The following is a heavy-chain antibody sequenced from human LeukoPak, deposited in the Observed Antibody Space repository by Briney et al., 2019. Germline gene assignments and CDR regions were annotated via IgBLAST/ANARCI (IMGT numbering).Heavy chain of an antibody. Sequence: PSETLSLTCTVSGGSISSYYWSWIRQPAGKGLEWIGRIYTSGSTNYNPSLKSRVTMSVDTSKNQFSLKLSSVTAADTAVYYCARDPLGYCSSTSCYVAFDIWGQGTMVTVSS. CDR1: GGSISSYY. CDR2: IYTSGST. CDR3: ARDPLGYCSSTSCYVAFDI. D-gene: IGHD2-2*01. V-gene: IGHV4-4*07. J-gene: IGHJ3*02.